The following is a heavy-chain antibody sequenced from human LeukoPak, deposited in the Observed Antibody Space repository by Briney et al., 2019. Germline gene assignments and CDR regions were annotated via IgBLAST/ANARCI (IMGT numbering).Heavy chain of an antibody. CDR2: INPSAGDT. J-gene: IGHJ5*02. CDR3: ARGPHNWFDP. V-gene: IGHV1-2*02. Sequence: ASVKVSCKASGGTFSSYAISWVRQAPGQGLEWMGGINPSAGDTKYPQNFQGRVTLTRDPSISIAYMELSRLTSDDTAVYYCARGPHNWFDPWGQGTLVTVSS. CDR1: GGTFSSYA.